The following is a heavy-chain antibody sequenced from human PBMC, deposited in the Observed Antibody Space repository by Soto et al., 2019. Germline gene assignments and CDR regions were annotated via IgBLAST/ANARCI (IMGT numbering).Heavy chain of an antibody. CDR2: IIPILGIA. CDR3: AVVRGVTGFDY. V-gene: IGHV1-69*02. Sequence: QVQLVQSGAEVKKPGSSVKVSCKASGGTFSSYTISWVRQAPGQGREWMGRIIPILGIANYAQKFQGRVTITADKSTSTAYMELSSLRSEDTAVYYCAVVRGVTGFDYWGQGTLVTVSS. CDR1: GGTFSSYT. J-gene: IGHJ4*02. D-gene: IGHD3-10*01.